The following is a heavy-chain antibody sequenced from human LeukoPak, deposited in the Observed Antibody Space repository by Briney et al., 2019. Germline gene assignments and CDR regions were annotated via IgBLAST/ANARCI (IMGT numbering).Heavy chain of an antibody. CDR2: IKQDGSEK. Sequence: PGGSLRLSCAASGFTFSSYWMSWVRQAPGKGLEWVANIKQDGSEKYYVDSVKGRFTISRDNAKNSQYLQMNSLRAEDTAVYYCARGLEVRFLEWLLTFDYWGQGTLVTVSS. CDR3: ARGLEVRFLEWLLTFDY. V-gene: IGHV3-7*01. D-gene: IGHD3-3*01. J-gene: IGHJ4*02. CDR1: GFTFSSYW.